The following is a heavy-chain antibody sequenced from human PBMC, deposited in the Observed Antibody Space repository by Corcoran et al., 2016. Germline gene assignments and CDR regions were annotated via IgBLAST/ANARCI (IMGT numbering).Heavy chain of an antibody. D-gene: IGHD6-19*01. CDR1: GYTFTGYY. CDR3: LYRSCWDSDAFDI. CDR2: INPNSGGT. V-gene: IGHV1-2*02. Sequence: QVQLVQSGAEVKKPGASVKVSCKASGYTFTGYYMHWVRQAPGQGLEWMGWINPNSGGTNDAQKFQGRVPMTRDTSISTAYMELSRLRADDTAEYYGLYRSCWDSDAFDIWGQGTMVTVSS. J-gene: IGHJ3*02.